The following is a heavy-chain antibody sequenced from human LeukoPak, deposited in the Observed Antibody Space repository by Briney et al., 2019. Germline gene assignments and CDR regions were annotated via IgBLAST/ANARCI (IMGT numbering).Heavy chain of an antibody. CDR2: IDRSGSSI. CDR3: ARGHTGLEV. Sequence: PGGSLRLSCAASVLTLSDYYMSWIRQTPGKGLEWVSYIDRSGSSIYYADSVRGRFTVSRDNAKNSLFLQMNNLRAEDTALYYCARGHTGLEVWGQGTTVTVSS. V-gene: IGHV3-11*01. CDR1: VLTLSDYY. J-gene: IGHJ6*02.